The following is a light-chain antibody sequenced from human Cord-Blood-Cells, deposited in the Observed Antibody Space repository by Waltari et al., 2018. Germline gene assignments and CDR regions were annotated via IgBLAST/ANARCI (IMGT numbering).Light chain of an antibody. V-gene: IGKV1-9*01. CDR1: QGISSY. J-gene: IGKJ4*01. Sequence: IQLTQIPSSLSATVGGRVNITCRASQGISSYLAWYQQKPGKAPKLLIYAASTLQSGVPSRFSGSGSGTEFTLTISSLQPEDFATYYCQQLNSYPLTFGRGTKVEIK. CDR3: QQLNSYPLT. CDR2: AAS.